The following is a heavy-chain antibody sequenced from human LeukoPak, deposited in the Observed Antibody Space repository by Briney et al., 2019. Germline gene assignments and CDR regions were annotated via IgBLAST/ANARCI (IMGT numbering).Heavy chain of an antibody. J-gene: IGHJ4*02. CDR2: ISGSGGST. V-gene: IGHV3-23*01. CDR3: ARCITTVRGVIRPFDY. Sequence: GGSLRLTCAASGFTFSSYAMSWVRQAPGKGLEWVSAISGSGGSTYYADSVKGRFTISRDNSKNTLYLQMNSLRAEDTAVYYCARCITTVRGVIRPFDYWGQGTPVTVSS. CDR1: GFTFSSYA. D-gene: IGHD3-10*01.